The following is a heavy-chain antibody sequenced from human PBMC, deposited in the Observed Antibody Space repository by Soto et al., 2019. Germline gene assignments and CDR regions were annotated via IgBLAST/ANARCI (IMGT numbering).Heavy chain of an antibody. V-gene: IGHV1-18*01. D-gene: IGHD3-9*01. CDR2: ISAFNGDA. Sequence: GASVKVSCKASGYPFSNYGISWVRQAPGQGLEWMGWISAFNGDANYAPKLEGRVTVTTDTSTSTAYMELRNLICDDTALYNCARDKYFDWLLPDPTPFDYWGQGTLVIVSS. CDR3: ARDKYFDWLLPDPTPFDY. J-gene: IGHJ4*02. CDR1: GYPFSNYG.